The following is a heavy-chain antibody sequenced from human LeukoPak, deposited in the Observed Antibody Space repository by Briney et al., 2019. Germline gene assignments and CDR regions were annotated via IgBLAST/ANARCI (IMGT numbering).Heavy chain of an antibody. CDR1: GGTFSSYA. D-gene: IGHD3-10*01. CDR3: AREYGSGSYTGIDY. CDR2: IIPIFGTA. V-gene: IGHV1-69*13. Sequence: SVKVSCKASGGTFSSYAISWVRQAPGQGLEWMGGIIPIFGTANYAQKFQGRVTITADESTSTAYMELSSLRSEDTAVYYCAREYGSGSYTGIDYWGQGTLVTVSS. J-gene: IGHJ4*02.